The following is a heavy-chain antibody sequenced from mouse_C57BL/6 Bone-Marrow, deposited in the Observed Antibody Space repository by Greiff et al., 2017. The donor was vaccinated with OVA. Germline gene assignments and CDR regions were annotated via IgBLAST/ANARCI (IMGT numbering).Heavy chain of an antibody. CDR3: TGGGRNYPCAY. Sequence: EVQLMESGGGLVQPGGSMKLSCVASGFTFSNYWMNWVRQSPGQGLEWVAQIILKSDNYATHYAESVKGRFTISRDASKSSVYLQMNSLRAEDTGIYYCTGGGRNYPCAYGGRGTVVTVSA. J-gene: IGHJ3*01. CDR2: IILKSDNYAT. V-gene: IGHV6-3*01. CDR1: GFTFSNYW. D-gene: IGHD2-1*01.